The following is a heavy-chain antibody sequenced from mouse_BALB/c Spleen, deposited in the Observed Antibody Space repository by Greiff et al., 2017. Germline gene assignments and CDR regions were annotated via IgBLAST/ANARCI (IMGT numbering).Heavy chain of an antibody. CDR3: ARGYYGSGAMDY. CDR1: GYSFTSYW. CDR2: IYPGDGDT. D-gene: IGHD1-1*01. V-gene: IGHV1-87*01. J-gene: IGHJ4*01. Sequence: QVHVKQSGTVLARPGASVKMSCKASGYSFTSYWMHWVKQRPGQGLEWIGAIYPGDGDTRYTQKFKGKATLTADKSSSTAYMQLSSLASEDSAVYYCARGYYGSGAMDYWGQGTSVTVSS.